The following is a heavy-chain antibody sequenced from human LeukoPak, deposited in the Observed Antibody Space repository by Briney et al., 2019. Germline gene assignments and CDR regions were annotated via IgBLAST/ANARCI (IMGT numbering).Heavy chain of an antibody. Sequence: ASVRVSCKASGYTFTANYLFWVRQAPGQGLEWMGWINCNSGDIKYAQKFQDRVTMTRDTSISTAYMDLSSLTSDDTAVYYCTREDYWGQGTPVTVSS. CDR2: INCNSGDI. CDR3: TREDY. V-gene: IGHV1-2*02. J-gene: IGHJ4*02. CDR1: GYTFTANY.